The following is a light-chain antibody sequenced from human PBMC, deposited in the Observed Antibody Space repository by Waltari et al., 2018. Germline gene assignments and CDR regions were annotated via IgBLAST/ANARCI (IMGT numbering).Light chain of an antibody. CDR1: SGHSSNI. Sequence: QLVLTQSPSASASLGASVKLTCTLSSGHSSNIIAWLQQQPWKGPRYLMKVNSDGSHRKGDGIPDRFSGSSSGAERYLTISSLQSEDEADYYCETGGHGTWVFGGGTKLTVL. CDR2: VNSDGSH. V-gene: IGLV4-69*01. J-gene: IGLJ3*02. CDR3: ETGGHGTWV.